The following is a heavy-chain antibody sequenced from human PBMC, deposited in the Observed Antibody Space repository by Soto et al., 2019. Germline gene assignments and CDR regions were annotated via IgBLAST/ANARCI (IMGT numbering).Heavy chain of an antibody. CDR2: TYYRSKWYN. CDR1: GYSVSSNSAA. CDR3: ATGHLGSDRYTLETFDP. V-gene: IGHV6-1*01. J-gene: IGHJ5*02. D-gene: IGHD1-1*01. Sequence: SQTRSLTCAISGYSVSSNSAAWNWIRQSPSRGREWLGRTYYRSKWYNDYAISVKSRITINPDTSKNQFTLQLSSVIPEDTAVYYCATGHLGSDRYTLETFDPWGQGALVNAFS.